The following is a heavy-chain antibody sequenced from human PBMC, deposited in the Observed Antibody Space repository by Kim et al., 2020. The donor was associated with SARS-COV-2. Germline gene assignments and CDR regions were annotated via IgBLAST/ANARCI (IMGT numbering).Heavy chain of an antibody. V-gene: IGHV3-30-3*01. CDR2: ISYDGSNK. CDR3: ARAELKDTAMVS. D-gene: IGHD5-18*01. CDR1: GFTFSSYA. J-gene: IGHJ4*02. Sequence: GGSLRLSCAASGFTFSSYAMHWVRQAPGKGLEWVAVISYDGSNKYYADSVKGRFTISRDNSKNTLYLQMNSLGAEDTAVYYCARAELKDTAMVSWGQGTLVTVSS.